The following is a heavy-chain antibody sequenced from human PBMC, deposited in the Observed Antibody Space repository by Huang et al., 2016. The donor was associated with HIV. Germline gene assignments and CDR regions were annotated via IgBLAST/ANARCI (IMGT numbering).Heavy chain of an antibody. CDR3: ARGSRQGKYYYGSGTAY. V-gene: IGHV3-74*01. CDR2: IKSDGSNT. Sequence: EVQLVESGGGLVQPGGSLRLSCAASGFTFSSYWMHWVRQVPGKGLVWVSHIKSDGSNTSYADSGKGRFTISRDNAKNTLYLQMNSLRAEDTAVYYCARGSRQGKYYYGSGTAYWGQGTLVTVSS. J-gene: IGHJ4*02. CDR1: GFTFSSYW. D-gene: IGHD3-10*01.